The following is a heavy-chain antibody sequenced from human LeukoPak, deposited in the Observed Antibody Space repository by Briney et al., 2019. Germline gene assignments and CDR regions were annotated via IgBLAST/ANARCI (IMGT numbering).Heavy chain of an antibody. J-gene: IGHJ4*02. V-gene: IGHV3-23*01. CDR2: ISASGGTT. D-gene: IGHD3-22*01. Sequence: GGTLRLSCAASGFTFSSCAMSWVRQAPGKGLEWVSGISASGGTTYYADSVKGRFTISRDNSKNTLVLQLNSLRAEDTAVYYCAKDPTDFDSSGQTYFDYWGQGTLVTVSS. CDR3: AKDPTDFDSSGQTYFDY. CDR1: GFTFSSCA.